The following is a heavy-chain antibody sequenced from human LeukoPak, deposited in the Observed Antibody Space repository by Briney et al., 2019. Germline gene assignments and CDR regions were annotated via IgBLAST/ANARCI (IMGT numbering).Heavy chain of an antibody. V-gene: IGHV4-39*02. CDR3: ASDDYGDLVNAFDI. CDR2: INHSGGT. D-gene: IGHD4-17*01. CDR1: GGSISSASYY. J-gene: IGHJ3*02. Sequence: SETLSLTCTVSGGSISSASYYWGWIRQPPGKGLEWIGEINHSGGTNYNPSPKSRVTISLDTSKNHFSLKLTSVTAADTAVYYCASDDYGDLVNAFDIWGQGTMVTVSS.